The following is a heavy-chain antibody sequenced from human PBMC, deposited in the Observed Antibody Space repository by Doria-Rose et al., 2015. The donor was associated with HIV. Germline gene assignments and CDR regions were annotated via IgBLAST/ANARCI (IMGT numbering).Heavy chain of an antibody. CDR2: IFSDDER. Sequence: CTVSGVSLSSPGMGVSWIRQPPGKALEWLANIFSDDERSYKTSRKSRLTISRGTSKSQVVLTMTDMDPVDTATYYCARIKSSRWYHKYYFDFWGQGTLVIVSA. D-gene: IGHD6-13*01. CDR1: GVSLSSPGMG. J-gene: IGHJ4*02. V-gene: IGHV2-26*01. CDR3: ARIKSSRWYHKYYFDF.